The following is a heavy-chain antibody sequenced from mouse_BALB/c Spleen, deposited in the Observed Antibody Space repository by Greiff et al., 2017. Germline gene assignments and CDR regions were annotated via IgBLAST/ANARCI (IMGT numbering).Heavy chain of an antibody. CDR1: GFTFSSYT. V-gene: IGHV5-12-2*01. Sequence: EVKLVESGGGLVQPGGSLKLSCAASGFTFSSYTMSWVRQTPEKRLEWVAYISNGGGSTYYPDTVKGRFTISRDNAKNTLYLQMSSLKSEDTAMYYCARHETGEGAMDYWGQGTSVTVSS. J-gene: IGHJ4*01. CDR2: ISNGGGST. CDR3: ARHETGEGAMDY. D-gene: IGHD4-1*01.